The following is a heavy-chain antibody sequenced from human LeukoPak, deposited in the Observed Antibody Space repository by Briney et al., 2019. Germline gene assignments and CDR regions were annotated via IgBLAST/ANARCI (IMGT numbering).Heavy chain of an antibody. CDR2: ISYDGSNK. CDR3: ARDDCSSTSCYPAGWFDP. D-gene: IGHD2-2*01. J-gene: IGHJ5*02. Sequence: PGRSLRLSCAASGFTFSSYAMHWVRQAPGKGLEWVAVISYDGSNKYYADSVKGRFTISRDNSKNTLYLQMNSLRAEDTAVYYCARDDCSSTSCYPAGWFDPWGQGTLVTVSS. V-gene: IGHV3-30-3*01. CDR1: GFTFSSYA.